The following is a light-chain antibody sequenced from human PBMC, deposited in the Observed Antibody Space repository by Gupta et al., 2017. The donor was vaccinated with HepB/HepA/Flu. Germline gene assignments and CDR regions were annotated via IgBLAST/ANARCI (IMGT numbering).Light chain of an antibody. CDR3: QQYGASPLT. CDR1: QSVNNNY. J-gene: IGKJ3*01. Sequence: IVLTQSPGTLSLSPGERATLSCRASQSVNNNYLAWYQQKPGQAPRLLIYGASSRATVIPDRFSGSGSGTDFTLTISRLEPEDFAVFYCQQYGASPLTFGPGTKVDMK. V-gene: IGKV3-20*01. CDR2: GAS.